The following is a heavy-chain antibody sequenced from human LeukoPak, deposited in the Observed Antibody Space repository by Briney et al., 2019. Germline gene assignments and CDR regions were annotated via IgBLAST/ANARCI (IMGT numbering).Heavy chain of an antibody. CDR3: AKEAAGYSYVNYFDY. V-gene: IGHV3-30*02. J-gene: IGHJ4*02. CDR1: GFTFSSYG. D-gene: IGHD5-18*01. CDR2: IRYDGSYK. Sequence: GGSLRLSCAASGFTFSSYGVHWVRQAPGKGLEWVAFIRYDGSYKYYADSVKGRFTISRDNSKNTLYLQMNSLRAEDTAVYYCAKEAAGYSYVNYFDYWGQGTLVTVSS.